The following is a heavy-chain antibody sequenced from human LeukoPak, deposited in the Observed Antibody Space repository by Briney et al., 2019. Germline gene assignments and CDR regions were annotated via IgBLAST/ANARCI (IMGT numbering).Heavy chain of an antibody. CDR1: GGSISSYY. V-gene: IGHV4-59*08. Sequence: SETLSLTCTVSGGSISSYYWSWIRQPPGKGLEWIGYIYYSGSTNYNPSLKSRVTISVDTSKNQFSLKLSSVTAADTAVYYCAATTVTTNPDYYGMDVWGQGTTVTVSS. CDR3: AATTVTTNPDYYGMDV. D-gene: IGHD4-17*01. J-gene: IGHJ6*02. CDR2: IYYSGST.